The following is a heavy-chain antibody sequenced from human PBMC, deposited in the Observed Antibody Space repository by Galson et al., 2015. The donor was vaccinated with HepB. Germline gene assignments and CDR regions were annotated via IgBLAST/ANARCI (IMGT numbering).Heavy chain of an antibody. CDR3: ARALLSEPGTCAFDI. D-gene: IGHD1-7*01. J-gene: IGHJ3*02. V-gene: IGHV1-18*04. CDR2: ISAYNGNT. CDR1: GYTFTSYG. Sequence: SVKVSCKASGYTFTSYGISWVRQAPGQGLEWMGWISAYNGNTNYAQKLQGRVTMTTDTSTSTAYMELRSLRSDDTAVYYCARALLSEPGTCAFDIWGQGTMVTVSS.